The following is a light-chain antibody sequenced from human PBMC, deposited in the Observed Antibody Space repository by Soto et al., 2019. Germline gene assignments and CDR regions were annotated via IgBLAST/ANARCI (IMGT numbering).Light chain of an antibody. CDR1: SGHSNYV. CDR3: QTWDTGIRV. Sequence: QLVLTQSPSASAFLGASVKLTCTLSSGHSNYVIAWHQQQPEKGPRYLMKLNSDGSHSKGDGIPDRFSGSSSGAERYLTISSLQSEDEADYYCQTWDTGIRVFGGGTKLTVL. CDR2: LNSDGSH. J-gene: IGLJ2*01. V-gene: IGLV4-69*01.